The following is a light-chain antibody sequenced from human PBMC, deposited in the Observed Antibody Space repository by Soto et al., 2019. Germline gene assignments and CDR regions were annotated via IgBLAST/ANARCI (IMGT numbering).Light chain of an antibody. V-gene: IGKV3-15*01. J-gene: IGKJ1*01. Sequence: EIVMTQSPVTLSVSPGERATLSCRASQNISRSLAWYQQKPGQGPSLLIYGTSTRAGGVPARFSASGSGTEFTLTISGLQSEDFAVYYCQQYRNWPPWTFGPGTKVDIK. CDR2: GTS. CDR3: QQYRNWPPWT. CDR1: QNISRS.